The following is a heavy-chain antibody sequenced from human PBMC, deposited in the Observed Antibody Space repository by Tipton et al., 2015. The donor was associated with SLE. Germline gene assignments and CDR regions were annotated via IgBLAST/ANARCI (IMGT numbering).Heavy chain of an antibody. CDR1: GFTFSSYG. D-gene: IGHD4-17*01. J-gene: IGHJ2*01. CDR3: AKDTTTTVTPAWYFDL. CDR2: IWYDGSNK. Sequence: SGFTFSSYGMHWVRQAPGKGLEWVAVIWYDGSNKYYADSVKGRFTISRGNSKNTLYLQMNSLRAEDTAVYYCAKDTTTTVTPAWYFDLWGRGTLVTVSS. V-gene: IGHV3-33*06.